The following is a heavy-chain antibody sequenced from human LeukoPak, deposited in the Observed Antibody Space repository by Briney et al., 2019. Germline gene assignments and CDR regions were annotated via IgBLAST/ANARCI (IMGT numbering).Heavy chain of an antibody. Sequence: PSETLSLTCTVSGGSISSGASDWGWIRQHPKRGLEWVGYINHSGSTYYHPSLGSRVTMSVDTSKHQFSLKLSSVTAADSAVYYCARAARQGFTMIVVPFLYFDLWGRGTLVTVSS. V-gene: IGHV4-31*03. J-gene: IGHJ2*01. CDR1: GGSISSGASD. D-gene: IGHD3-22*01. CDR2: INHSGST. CDR3: ARAARQGFTMIVVPFLYFDL.